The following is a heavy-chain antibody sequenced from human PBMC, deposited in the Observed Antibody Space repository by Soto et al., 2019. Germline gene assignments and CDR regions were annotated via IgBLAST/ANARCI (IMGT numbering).Heavy chain of an antibody. V-gene: IGHV3-30-3*01. D-gene: IGHD5-12*01. Sequence: QVQLVESGGGVVQPGRSLRLSCAASGFTFSSYSMHWVRQAPGKGLEWVAVISYDGSNKYYADSVKGRFTISRDNSENTLYLQMNSLRAEDTAVYYCARDAGATIAWGQGTLVTVSS. CDR1: GFTFSSYS. CDR3: ARDAGATIA. CDR2: ISYDGSNK. J-gene: IGHJ5*02.